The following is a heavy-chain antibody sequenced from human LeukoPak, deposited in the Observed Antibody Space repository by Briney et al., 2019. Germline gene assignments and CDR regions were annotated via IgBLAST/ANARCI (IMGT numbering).Heavy chain of an antibody. CDR3: AREGITYYDFWSGYYNQYYFDY. Sequence: ASVKVSCKASGYTFTSYGISWVRQAPGQGLEWMGWISAYNGNTNYAQKLQGRVTMTTDTSTSTAYMELRSLRSDDTAVYYCAREGITYYDFWSGYYNQYYFDYWGQGTLVTVSS. CDR2: ISAYNGNT. J-gene: IGHJ4*02. V-gene: IGHV1-18*01. CDR1: GYTFTSYG. D-gene: IGHD3-3*01.